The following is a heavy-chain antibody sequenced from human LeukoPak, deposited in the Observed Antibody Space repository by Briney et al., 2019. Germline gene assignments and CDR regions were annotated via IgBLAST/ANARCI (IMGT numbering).Heavy chain of an antibody. CDR1: GVSISSSYSY. Sequence: ASETLSLTCTVSGVSISSSYSYWGWIRQPPGMGLEWIGSIYYTGNTYYNASLKSQVSISIDTSKNQFSLKLTSVTAADTAVYYCARQTGSGLFILPGGQGTPVTVSS. V-gene: IGHV4-39*01. CDR2: IYYTGNT. D-gene: IGHD3/OR15-3a*01. CDR3: ARQTGSGLFILP. J-gene: IGHJ4*02.